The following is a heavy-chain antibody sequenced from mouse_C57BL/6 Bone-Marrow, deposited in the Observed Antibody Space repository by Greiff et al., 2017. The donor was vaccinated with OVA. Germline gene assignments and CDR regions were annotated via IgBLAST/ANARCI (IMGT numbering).Heavy chain of an antibody. D-gene: IGHD1-1*01. CDR2: IDPENGDT. V-gene: IGHV14-4*01. CDR1: GFNIKDDY. CDR3: TTDPGSSDY. J-gene: IGHJ2*01. Sequence: EVQLQQSGAELVRPGASVKLSCTASGFNIKDDYMHWVKQRPEQGLEWIGWIDPENGDTEYASKFQGKATITADTSSNTAYLQLSSLTSEDTAVYYCTTDPGSSDYWGQGTTRTVSS.